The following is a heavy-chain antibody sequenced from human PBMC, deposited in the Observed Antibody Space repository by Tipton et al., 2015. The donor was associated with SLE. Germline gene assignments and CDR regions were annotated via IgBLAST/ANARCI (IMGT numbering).Heavy chain of an antibody. J-gene: IGHJ4*02. CDR1: GGSISRGFFY. CDR3: ARDARYSSRRDFDS. CDR2: IYYSGST. Sequence: TLSLTCSVSGGSISRGFFYWGWIRQSPGKGLEWIGYIYYSGSTNYNPSLKSRVTISVDTSKNQFSLKLSSVTAADTAVYYCARDARYSSRRDFDSWGQGTLVTVSS. V-gene: IGHV4-61*01. D-gene: IGHD6-13*01.